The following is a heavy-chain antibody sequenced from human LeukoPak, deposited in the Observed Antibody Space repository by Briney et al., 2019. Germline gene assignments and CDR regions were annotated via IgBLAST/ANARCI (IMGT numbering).Heavy chain of an antibody. CDR2: IIPIFGTA. Sequence: SVKVSCKASGGTFSSYAISWVRQAPGQGLEWMGGIIPIFGTANYAQKFQGRVTITADESTSTAYMELSSLRSEDRAVYYCARDAAPTIFGVVTLDYWGQGTLVTVSS. CDR1: GGTFSSYA. D-gene: IGHD3-3*01. J-gene: IGHJ4*02. V-gene: IGHV1-69*01. CDR3: ARDAAPTIFGVVTLDY.